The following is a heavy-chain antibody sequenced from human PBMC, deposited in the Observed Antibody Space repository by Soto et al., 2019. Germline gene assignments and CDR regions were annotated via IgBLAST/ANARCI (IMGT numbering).Heavy chain of an antibody. V-gene: IGHV3-33*01. CDR2: IWYDGSNK. CDR1: GFTFRSYG. Sequence: GGSLRLSCAASGFTFRSYGMHWVRQAPGKGLEWVAVIWYDGSNKYYADSVKGRFTISRDNSKNTLYLQMNSLRAEDTAVYYCARSLGPETYYYYYYMDVWGKGTTVTAP. J-gene: IGHJ6*03. CDR3: ARSLGPETYYYYYYMDV.